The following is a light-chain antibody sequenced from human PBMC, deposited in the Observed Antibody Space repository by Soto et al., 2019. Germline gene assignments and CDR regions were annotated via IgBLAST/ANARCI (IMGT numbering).Light chain of an antibody. CDR3: QHYGNSPPFT. J-gene: IGKJ2*01. V-gene: IGKV3-20*01. CDR2: GAS. CDR1: QSVSSSY. Sequence: EMVLTQSPGTLSLSPGERATLSCRASQSVSSSYLAWYQQKPGQAPRLLIYGASSRATGIPDRFSGSGSGTDFSLTISRLEPDDFAVYFCQHYGNSPPFTFGQGTKVEIK.